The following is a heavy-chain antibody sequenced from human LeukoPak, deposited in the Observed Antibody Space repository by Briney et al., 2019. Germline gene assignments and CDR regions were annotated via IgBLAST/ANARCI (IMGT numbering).Heavy chain of an antibody. V-gene: IGHV3-53*01. CDR3: ARGQAQQWLVSPWNYYYMDV. Sequence: GGSLRLSCAASGFTVSNNYMSWVRQAPGKGLEWVSVIYSGGSTYYADSVKGRFTISRDNSKNTLYLQMNSLRAEDTAVYYCARGQAQQWLVSPWNYYYMDVWGKGTTVTISS. CDR1: GFTVSNNY. D-gene: IGHD6-19*01. CDR2: IYSGGST. J-gene: IGHJ6*03.